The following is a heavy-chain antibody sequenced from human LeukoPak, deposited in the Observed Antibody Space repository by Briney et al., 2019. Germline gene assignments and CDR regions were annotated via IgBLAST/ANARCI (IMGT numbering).Heavy chain of an antibody. D-gene: IGHD3-22*01. CDR2: IKQDGSEK. V-gene: IGHV3-7*01. J-gene: IGHJ3*02. Sequence: PCWSLRLSCAASGFTFSSYLMSWVRQAPGKGLDGVAKIKQDGSEKYYVDSVKGRFTISRDNAKNSLYLQMNRLRAEDTAVYYCARDGTYNDSSGYDDAFDIWGQGTMVTVSS. CDR3: ARDGTYNDSSGYDDAFDI. CDR1: GFTFSSYL.